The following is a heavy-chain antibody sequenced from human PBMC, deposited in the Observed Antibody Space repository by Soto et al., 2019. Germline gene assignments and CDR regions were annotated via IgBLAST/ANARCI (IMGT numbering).Heavy chain of an antibody. CDR1: GGSISSGGYY. J-gene: IGHJ3*02. CDR2: IYYSGST. Sequence: QVQLQESGPGLVKPSQTLSLTCTVSGGSISSGGYYWSWIRQHPGKGLEWIGYIYYSGSTYYNPSLKSRVTISVDTSKNQFSLKLSSVTAADTAVYYCARGFSSGYPNGHDAFDIWGQGTMVTVSS. V-gene: IGHV4-31*03. D-gene: IGHD3-22*01. CDR3: ARGFSSGYPNGHDAFDI.